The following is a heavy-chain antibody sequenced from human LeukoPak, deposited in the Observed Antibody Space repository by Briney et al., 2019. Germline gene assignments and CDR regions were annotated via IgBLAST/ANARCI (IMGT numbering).Heavy chain of an antibody. J-gene: IGHJ4*02. CDR2: IYYGGST. CDR1: SGSLSGFY. CDR3: ARAPGLRSRFKYFDY. V-gene: IGHV4-31*03. D-gene: IGHD4-17*01. Sequence: SETLSLTCTVSSGSLSGFYWSWIRQHPGKGLEWIGYIYYGGSTYYNPSLKSRVTISVDTSKNQFSLKLSSVTAADTAVYYCARAPGLRSRFKYFDYWGQGTLVTVSS.